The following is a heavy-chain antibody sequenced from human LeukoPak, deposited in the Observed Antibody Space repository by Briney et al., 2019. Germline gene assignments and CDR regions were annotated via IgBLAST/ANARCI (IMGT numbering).Heavy chain of an antibody. D-gene: IGHD1-7*01. CDR2: IYTSGST. Sequence: PSQTLSLTCTVSGGSISSGSYYWSWLRQPAGKGLEWIGRIYTSGSTNYNPSLKSRVTISVDTSKNKFSLKLSSVTAADTAVYYCARGGWNYTKAGNLSPFFDYWGQGTLVTVSS. CDR3: ARGGWNYTKAGNLSPFFDY. J-gene: IGHJ4*02. CDR1: GGSISSGSYY. V-gene: IGHV4-61*02.